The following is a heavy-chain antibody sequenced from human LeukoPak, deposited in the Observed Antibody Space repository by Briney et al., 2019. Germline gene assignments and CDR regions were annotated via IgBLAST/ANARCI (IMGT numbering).Heavy chain of an antibody. CDR1: GFTFSSYE. D-gene: IGHD6-19*01. CDR2: ISRSSSSI. CDR3: ARDRSGWYRWFDP. V-gene: IGHV3-48*03. J-gene: IGHJ5*02. Sequence: PGGSLRLSCAASGFTFSSYEINWVRQAPGKGLEWVSYISRSSSSIYYADSVKGRFTISRDNAKNSLYLQMNSLRAEDTAVYYCARDRSGWYRWFDPWGQGTLVTVSS.